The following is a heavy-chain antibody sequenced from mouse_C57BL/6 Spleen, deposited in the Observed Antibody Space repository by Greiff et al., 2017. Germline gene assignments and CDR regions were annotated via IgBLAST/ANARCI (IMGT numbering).Heavy chain of an antibody. D-gene: IGHD3-2*02. Sequence: EVQRVESGGGLVKPGGSLKLSCAASGFTFSSYAMSWVRQTPEKRLEWVATISDGGSYTYYPDNVKGRFTISRDNAKNNLYLQMSHLKSEDTAMYYCARETAQAKAYWGQGTLVTVSA. V-gene: IGHV5-4*01. CDR2: ISDGGSYT. CDR3: ARETAQAKAY. J-gene: IGHJ3*01. CDR1: GFTFSSYA.